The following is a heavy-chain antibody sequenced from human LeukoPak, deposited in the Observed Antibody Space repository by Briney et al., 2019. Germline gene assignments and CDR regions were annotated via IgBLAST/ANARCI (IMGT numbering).Heavy chain of an antibody. Sequence: GASVKVSCKASGYSFTGYYMHWVRQAPAQGLEWMGWINPNTGDTNHAQKFQGRVTMTRDTSISTAYMELSRLRSDDTAVYYCARGWVVAAIPHFDYWGQGTLVTVSS. V-gene: IGHV1-2*02. CDR3: ARGWVVAAIPHFDY. D-gene: IGHD2-15*01. CDR1: GYSFTGYY. CDR2: INPNTGDT. J-gene: IGHJ4*02.